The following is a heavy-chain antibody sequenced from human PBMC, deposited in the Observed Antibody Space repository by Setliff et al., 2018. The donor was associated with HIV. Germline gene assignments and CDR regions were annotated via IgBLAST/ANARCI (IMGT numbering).Heavy chain of an antibody. Sequence: SSETLSLTCTVSGGSISSYYWSWIRQPPGKGLEWIGYIYYSGSTNYNPSLKSRVTISIDPSKDHFSLKLRSVTAAGTAVYYCARLSPLDWPFDYWGQGTLVTVSS. CDR1: GGSISSYY. J-gene: IGHJ4*02. CDR2: IYYSGST. D-gene: IGHD3-9*01. CDR3: ARLSPLDWPFDY. V-gene: IGHV4-59*08.